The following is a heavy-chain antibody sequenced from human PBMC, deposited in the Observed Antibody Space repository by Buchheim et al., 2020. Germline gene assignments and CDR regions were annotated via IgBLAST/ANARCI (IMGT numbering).Heavy chain of an antibody. V-gene: IGHV3-74*01. D-gene: IGHD2-15*01. J-gene: IGHJ4*02. CDR1: GFTFSSYW. CDR2: INSDGSST. Sequence: EVQLVESGGGLVQPGGSLRLSYAASGFTFSSYWMHWVRQAPRKGLVWVSRINSDGSSTTYADSVKGRFTISRDSAKNTLYLQMNSLRAEDTAVYYCARDRYCSAGSCYSGALDFWGQGTL. CDR3: ARDRYCSAGSCYSGALDF.